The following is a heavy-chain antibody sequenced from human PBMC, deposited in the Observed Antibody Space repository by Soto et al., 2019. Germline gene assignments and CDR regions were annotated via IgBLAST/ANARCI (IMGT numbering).Heavy chain of an antibody. CDR1: GYTFTSYY. J-gene: IGHJ4*02. V-gene: IGHV1-46*01. D-gene: IGHD2-2*02. CDR2: INPSGGST. CDR3: ARDLNPIVVVPAAIADTSLEVLDY. Sequence: QVQLVQSGAEVKKPGASVKVSCKASGYTFTSYYMHWVRQAPGQGLERMGIINPSGGSTSYAQKCQGRVTMTRDTSTSTVDMELSSLRSEDTAVYYCARDLNPIVVVPAAIADTSLEVLDYWGQGTLVTVSS.